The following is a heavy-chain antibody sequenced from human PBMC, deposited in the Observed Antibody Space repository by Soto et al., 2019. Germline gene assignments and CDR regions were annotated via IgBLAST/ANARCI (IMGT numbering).Heavy chain of an antibody. D-gene: IGHD2-15*01. CDR1: GFIFRDWF. J-gene: IGHJ4*02. V-gene: IGHV3-11*01. CDR3: AKDHHSYALGYFDY. CDR2: ISKDSGRAT. Sequence: GGSLRLSCAASGFIFRDWFMSWIRQAPGKGLEWISYISKDSGRATRYADSVKGRFTISRDNSKNTLYLQMNSLRAEDTAVYYCAKDHHSYALGYFDYWGQGTLVTVSS.